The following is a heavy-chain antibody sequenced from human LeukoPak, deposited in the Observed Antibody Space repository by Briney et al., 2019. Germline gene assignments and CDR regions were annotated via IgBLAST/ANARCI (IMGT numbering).Heavy chain of an antibody. CDR3: AREEVYCGGDCYSKGYYYMDV. Sequence: GGSLRLSCAASGFTFSDYDMSWIHQAPGKGLEWVSYISSSGSSIYYADSVKGRFTISRDKAKNSLYLQMNSLRAEDTAVYYCAREEVYCGGDCYSKGYYYMDVWGKGTTVTVSS. D-gene: IGHD2-21*02. J-gene: IGHJ6*03. CDR2: ISSSGSSI. CDR1: GFTFSDYD. V-gene: IGHV3-11*04.